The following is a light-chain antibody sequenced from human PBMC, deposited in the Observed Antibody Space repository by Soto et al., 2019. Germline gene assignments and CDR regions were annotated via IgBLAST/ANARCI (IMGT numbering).Light chain of an antibody. J-gene: IGKJ5*01. CDR2: WAS. CDR3: QQYYDSPLT. Sequence: EIQIAQSPSSVSACVGGGVTITCRASQGISTYLNWYQQKPGQPPKLLIYWASIRESGVPDRFSGSGSGTDFTLTISSVQAEDVAVYYCQQYYDSPLTFGQGTRLEI. CDR1: QGISTY. V-gene: IGKV4-1*01.